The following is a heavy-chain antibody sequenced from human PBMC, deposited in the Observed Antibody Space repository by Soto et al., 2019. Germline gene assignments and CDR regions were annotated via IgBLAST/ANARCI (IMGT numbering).Heavy chain of an antibody. V-gene: IGHV1-69*13. CDR1: GGTVSSYA. CDR3: ARDVSSDTTGFRGYDL. CDR2: FIPIFVSA. D-gene: IGHD3-10*01. Sequence: ASVKVSCKASGGTVSSYAITWVRQAPGKGLEWMGVFIPIFVSAHYALKFQGRITITADESTSTAYMELSGLTSEDTAIYYCARDVSSDTTGFRGYDLWGQGTQVTVSS. J-gene: IGHJ4*02.